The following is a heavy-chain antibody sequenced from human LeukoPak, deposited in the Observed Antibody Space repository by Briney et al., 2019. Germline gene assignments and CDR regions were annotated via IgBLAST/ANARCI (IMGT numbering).Heavy chain of an antibody. D-gene: IGHD6-13*01. CDR1: RFTVSSNC. V-gene: IGHV3-53*01. J-gene: IGHJ6*03. Sequence: GGSLRLSCAASRFTVSSNCMSWVRQAPGKGLEWVSLIYSGGSTYYADSVKGRFTISRDNSKNTLYLQMNSLRAEDTAVYYCARGDSSSWYYYYYYMDVWGKGTTVTVSS. CDR2: IYSGGST. CDR3: ARGDSSSWYYYYYYMDV.